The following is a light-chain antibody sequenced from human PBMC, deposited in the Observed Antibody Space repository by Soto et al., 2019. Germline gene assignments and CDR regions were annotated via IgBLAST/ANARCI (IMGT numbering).Light chain of an antibody. CDR3: QQYNNWPPIT. Sequence: EIVLTQSPATLSLSPGERATLSCRASQSISGYLAWYQQKPGQAPWLLIYDASTRATGIPARFSGSGSGTEFILTISSLQSEDFGVYYCQQYNNWPPITFGQGTRLEIK. CDR1: QSISGY. V-gene: IGKV3D-15*01. CDR2: DAS. J-gene: IGKJ5*01.